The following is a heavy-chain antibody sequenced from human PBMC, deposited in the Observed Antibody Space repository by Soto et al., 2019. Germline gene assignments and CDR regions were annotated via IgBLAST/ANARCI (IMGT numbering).Heavy chain of an antibody. Sequence: QVQLQESGPGLVKPSETLTLTCTVSGGSISSYYWSWIRQPPGKGLEWIGYIYYSGSTNYNPSLKSRVTISVDTSKNQFSLKLSSVTAADTAVYYCARRSAVAGDYYFDYWGQGTLVTVSS. J-gene: IGHJ4*02. CDR2: IYYSGST. V-gene: IGHV4-59*08. CDR3: ARRSAVAGDYYFDY. CDR1: GGSISSYY. D-gene: IGHD6-19*01.